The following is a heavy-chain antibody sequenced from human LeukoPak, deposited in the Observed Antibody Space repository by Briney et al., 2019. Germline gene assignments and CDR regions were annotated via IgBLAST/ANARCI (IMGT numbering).Heavy chain of an antibody. V-gene: IGHV3-15*01. CDR1: GFTFSNAW. CDR2: IKSKTGGGTT. Sequence: GGSLRLSCAASGFTFSNAWMSWVRQAPGKGLEWVGRIKSKTGGGTTDYAAPVKGRFTISRDDSKNTLYLQMNSLKTEDTAVYYCTTELRIVVVAATDYWGQGTLVTVSS. D-gene: IGHD2-15*01. J-gene: IGHJ4*02. CDR3: TTELRIVVVAATDY.